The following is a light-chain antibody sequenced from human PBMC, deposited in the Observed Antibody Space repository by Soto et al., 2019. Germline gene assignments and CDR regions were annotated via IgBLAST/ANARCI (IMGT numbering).Light chain of an antibody. CDR3: QQSYNTPIT. CDR1: ETISNY. Sequence: DIQMTQSPSSLSVSVGDRVTITFRASETISNYLNWYQQKPGRAPKLLVYAASSLQSGVPSRFTGSGSGTHFTLTISGLQPADFATYYCQQSYNTPITFGQGTRLEIK. V-gene: IGKV1-39*01. CDR2: AAS. J-gene: IGKJ5*01.